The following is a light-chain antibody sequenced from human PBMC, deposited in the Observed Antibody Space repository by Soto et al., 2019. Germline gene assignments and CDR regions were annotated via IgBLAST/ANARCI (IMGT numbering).Light chain of an antibody. V-gene: IGKV3-11*01. Sequence: EIVLTQSPATLSLSPGERATLSCRASQSVSSYLAWYQQKPGQAPSLLIYGASNRATGIPARFSGSGSGTDFSLTISSLESEDFAVYYCQHRGKWPRTFGQGTKLEIK. CDR2: GAS. CDR3: QHRGKWPRT. J-gene: IGKJ2*01. CDR1: QSVSSY.